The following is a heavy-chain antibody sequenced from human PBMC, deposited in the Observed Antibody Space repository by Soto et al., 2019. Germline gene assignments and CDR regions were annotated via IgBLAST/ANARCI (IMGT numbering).Heavy chain of an antibody. CDR2: ISYDGSNK. CDR1: GFTFSSYG. Sequence: PGGSLRLSCAASGFTFSSYGMHWVRQAPGKGLEWVAVISYDGSNKYYADSVKGRFTISRDNSKNTLYLQMNSLRAEDTAVYYCAKETNPYDSSGYQNYYYYGMDVWGQGTTVTVSS. J-gene: IGHJ6*02. D-gene: IGHD3-22*01. V-gene: IGHV3-30*18. CDR3: AKETNPYDSSGYQNYYYYGMDV.